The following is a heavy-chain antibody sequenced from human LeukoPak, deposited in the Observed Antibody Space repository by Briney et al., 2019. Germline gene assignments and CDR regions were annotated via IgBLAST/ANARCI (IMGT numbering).Heavy chain of an antibody. Sequence: PSETLSLTCTVSGVSISSSNSYWGWIRQPPGKGLEWIGSIYYSGNTYYNASLKSQVSISIDTSKNQFSLRLTSVTAADTAVYYCARALLRVNWNFPTWFDPWGQGTRVTVSS. J-gene: IGHJ5*02. V-gene: IGHV4-39*01. CDR3: ARALLRVNWNFPTWFDP. CDR2: IYYSGNT. D-gene: IGHD1-1*01. CDR1: GVSISSSNSY.